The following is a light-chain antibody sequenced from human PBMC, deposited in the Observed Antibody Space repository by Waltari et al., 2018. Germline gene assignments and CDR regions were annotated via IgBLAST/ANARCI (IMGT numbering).Light chain of an antibody. V-gene: IGLV1-40*01. CDR1: SSNIGAGYD. Sequence: QSVLTQPPSVSGAPGQRVTISCTGSSSNIGAGYDVHWYQQLPGTAPKLLIYGNGNRPSGVPDRFSGSKSGTSASLAITGLQAEDEADYYCQSYDSSLSGSRGVFGGGTKLTVL. CDR2: GNG. J-gene: IGLJ3*02. CDR3: QSYDSSLSGSRGV.